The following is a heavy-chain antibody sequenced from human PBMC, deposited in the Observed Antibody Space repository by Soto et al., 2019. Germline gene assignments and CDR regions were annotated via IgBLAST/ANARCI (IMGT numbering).Heavy chain of an antibody. Sequence: QVQLQQWGAGLLKPSETLSLTCAVYGGSFSGYYWSWIRQPPGKGLEWIGAINHSGSTNYNPSLKSRVTISVDTSKNPFSLKLSSVTAADTAVYYCARGQSSLLLDCWGQGVLVTVSS. CDR1: GGSFSGYY. CDR2: INHSGST. V-gene: IGHV4-34*01. CDR3: ARGQSSLLLDC. J-gene: IGHJ4*02. D-gene: IGHD2-8*02.